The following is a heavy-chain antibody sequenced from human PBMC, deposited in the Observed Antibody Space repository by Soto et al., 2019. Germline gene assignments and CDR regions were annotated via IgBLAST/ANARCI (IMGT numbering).Heavy chain of an antibody. CDR1: GVSISSGDYY. CDR3: ARALWGPAGHINWFDP. D-gene: IGHD2-2*01. Sequence: SETLSLTCTVSGVSISSGDYYWSWIRQPPGKGLEWIGYIYYSENTYSNPSLKSRVAISGDTSRNQFSLKLTFVTAADTAVYYCARALWGPAGHINWFDPWGQGTLVTVSS. CDR2: IYYSENT. J-gene: IGHJ5*02. V-gene: IGHV4-30-4*02.